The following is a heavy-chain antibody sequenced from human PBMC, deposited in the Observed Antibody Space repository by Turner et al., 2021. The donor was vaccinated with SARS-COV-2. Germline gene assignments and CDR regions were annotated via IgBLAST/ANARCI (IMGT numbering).Heavy chain of an antibody. CDR3: ARGNYDSLS. J-gene: IGHJ4*02. V-gene: IGHV3-53*01. CDR2: IYSGGRT. D-gene: IGHD3-22*01. CDR1: GFTVSSNY. Sequence: EVQLLESGGGVIQPGGSLRLSCAASGFTVSSNYMSWVRQARGKGLVWVSIIYSGGRTYYADSVKGRFTITRDNSKNKLYLQMSSLRAEDTAVYYCARGNYDSLSWGQGTLVTVSS.